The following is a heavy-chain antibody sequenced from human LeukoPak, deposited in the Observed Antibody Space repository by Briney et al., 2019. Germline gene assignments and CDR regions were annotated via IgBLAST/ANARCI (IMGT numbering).Heavy chain of an antibody. CDR3: AKAGGSYHPVFDY. D-gene: IGHD1-26*01. V-gene: IGHV3-23*01. Sequence: HPGGSLRLSCAASGFTFSSYAMSWVRQAPGKGLEWVSAISGSGGSTYYANSVKGRFTISRDNSKNTLYLQMNSLRAEDTAVYYCAKAGGSYHPVFDYWGQGTLVTVSS. CDR1: GFTFSSYA. J-gene: IGHJ4*02. CDR2: ISGSGGST.